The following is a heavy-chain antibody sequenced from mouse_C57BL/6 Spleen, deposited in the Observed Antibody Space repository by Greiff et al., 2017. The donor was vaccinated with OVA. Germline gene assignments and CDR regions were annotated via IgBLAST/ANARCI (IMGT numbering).Heavy chain of an antibody. CDR2: ISDGGSYT. CDR1: GFTFSSYA. V-gene: IGHV5-4*01. CDR3: ARDLYYGSSYDPLYAMDY. D-gene: IGHD1-1*01. Sequence: EVKLMESGGGLVKPGGSLKLSCAASGFTFSSYAMSWVRQTPEKRLEWVATISDGGSYTYYPDNVKGRFTISRDNAKNNLYLQMSHLKSEDTAMYYCARDLYYGSSYDPLYAMDYWGQGTSVTVSS. J-gene: IGHJ4*01.